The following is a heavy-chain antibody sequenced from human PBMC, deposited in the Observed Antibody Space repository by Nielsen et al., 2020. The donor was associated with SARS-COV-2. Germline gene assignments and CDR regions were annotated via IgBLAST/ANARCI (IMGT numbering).Heavy chain of an antibody. CDR1: GFTFNNYG. CDR2: ISYEGSEK. J-gene: IGHJ6*02. V-gene: IGHV3-30*18. Sequence: GGSLRLSCEASGFTFNNYGMYWVRQAPGKGLEWVASISYEGSEKYYADSLKGRFTVSRDTSKNTVYLQMNSLSVEDTAVYHCAKRRAVFMLTFGGEGAMDVWGQGTTVSVSS. D-gene: IGHD3-16*01. CDR3: AKRRAVFMLTFGGEGAMDV.